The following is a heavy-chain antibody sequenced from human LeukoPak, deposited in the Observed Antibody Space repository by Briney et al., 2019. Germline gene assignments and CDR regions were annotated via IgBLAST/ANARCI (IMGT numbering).Heavy chain of an antibody. CDR3: ARDSTPGDTIFGVVIIRYNWFDP. V-gene: IGHV7-4-1*02. J-gene: IGHJ5*02. Sequence: ASVKVSCKASGYTFTSYAMNWVRQAPGQGLEWMGWINTNTGNPTYAQGFTGRFVFSLDTSVSTAYLQISSLKAEDTAVYYCARDSTPGDTIFGVVIIRYNWFDPWGQGTLVTVSS. D-gene: IGHD3-3*01. CDR1: GYTFTSYA. CDR2: INTNTGNP.